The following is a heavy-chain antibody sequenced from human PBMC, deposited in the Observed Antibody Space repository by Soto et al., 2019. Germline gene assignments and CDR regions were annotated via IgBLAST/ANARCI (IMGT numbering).Heavy chain of an antibody. CDR1: GGSISSHY. CDR3: ARRGYGPGFPYYYGMDV. D-gene: IGHD3-10*01. CDR2: IYYSGST. J-gene: IGHJ6*02. Sequence: PSETLSLTCTVSGGSISSHYWSWIRQPPGKRLEWIGYIYYSGSTNYNPSLKSRVTMSVDTPKNQFSLKLSSVTAADTAVYYCARRGYGPGFPYYYGMDVWGQGTTVTVSS. V-gene: IGHV4-59*11.